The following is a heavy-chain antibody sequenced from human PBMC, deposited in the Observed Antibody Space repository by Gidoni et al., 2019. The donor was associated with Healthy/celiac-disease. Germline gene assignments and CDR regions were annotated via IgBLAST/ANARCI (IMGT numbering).Heavy chain of an antibody. CDR1: GFPFSSYW. CDR2: IKQDGSEK. Sequence: EVQLVESGGGLVQPGGSLRLSCAASGFPFSSYWMCWVRQAPGKGLEWVANIKQDGSEKYYVDSVKGRFTISRDNAKNSLYLQMNSLRAEDTAVYYCAREGIAVANDYWGQGTLVTVSS. J-gene: IGHJ4*02. V-gene: IGHV3-7*03. D-gene: IGHD6-19*01. CDR3: AREGIAVANDY.